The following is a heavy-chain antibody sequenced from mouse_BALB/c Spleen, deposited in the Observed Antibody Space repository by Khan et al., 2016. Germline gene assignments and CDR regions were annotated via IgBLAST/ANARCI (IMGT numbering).Heavy chain of an antibody. CDR3: WILL. Sequence: EVKLEDSGGGLVQPGGSMKLSCVATGFTFSNYWMNWVRQSPAKGLEWVAEIRLNTDDYVTHYAESVKGRFTISRDDSKCSVNLQMNNYTAEYTGIYYCWILLWGQGTTLTVSS. V-gene: IGHV6-6*02. J-gene: IGHJ2*01. CDR1: GFTFSNYW. CDR2: IRLNTDDYVT.